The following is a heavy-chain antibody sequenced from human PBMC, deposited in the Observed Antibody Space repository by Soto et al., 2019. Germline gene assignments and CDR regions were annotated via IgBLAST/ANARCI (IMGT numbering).Heavy chain of an antibody. CDR2: TDAGTI. J-gene: IGHJ4*02. Sequence: WGSLRLSCAASGFTFVNAWMSFVRQGPGKGLEWVGQTDAGTIDYAAPVKGRFTISRDDSKNTLYLQMNSLKTEDTAVYYCTTVLYPIDYWGQGTLVTVSS. CDR3: TTVLYPIDY. V-gene: IGHV3-15*01. CDR1: GFTFVNAW. D-gene: IGHD3-16*01.